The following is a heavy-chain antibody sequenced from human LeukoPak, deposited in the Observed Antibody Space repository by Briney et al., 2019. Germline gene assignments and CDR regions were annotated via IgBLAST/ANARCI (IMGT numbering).Heavy chain of an antibody. V-gene: IGHV1-69*13. Sequence: SVKVSCKASGGTFSSYAISWVRQAPGQGLEWMGGIIPIFGTANYAQKFQGRVTITADESTSTAYMELSSLRSEDTAVYYCASDKMVRGVIEPPGYYYYGVDVWGQGTTVTVSS. D-gene: IGHD3-10*01. CDR2: IIPIFGTA. CDR3: ASDKMVRGVIEPPGYYYYGVDV. J-gene: IGHJ6*02. CDR1: GGTFSSYA.